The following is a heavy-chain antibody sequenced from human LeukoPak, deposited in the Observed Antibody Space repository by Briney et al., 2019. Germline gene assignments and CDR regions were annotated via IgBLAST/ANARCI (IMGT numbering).Heavy chain of an antibody. CDR3: ARDYYDSSGYYPFDY. V-gene: IGHV3-21*01. CDR2: ISSNSSYI. Sequence: GGSLRLSCAASGFTFSSYSMNWVRQAPGKGLEWVSCISSNSSYIYYADSVKGRFTISRDNPKNTLYLQMNGLRAEDTAVYYCARDYYDSSGYYPFDYWGQGTLVTVSS. J-gene: IGHJ4*02. CDR1: GFTFSSYS. D-gene: IGHD3-22*01.